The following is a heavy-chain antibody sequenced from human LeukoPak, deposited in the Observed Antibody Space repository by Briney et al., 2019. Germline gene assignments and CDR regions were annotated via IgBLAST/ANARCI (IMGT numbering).Heavy chain of an antibody. CDR3: ARVGFTTSWSNFDY. Sequence: ASVKVSRKAAGYNFPAYFVHWVRQAPGQGLEWMGRINPNGGDTNYAQKFQGRVTMASDTSISTAYMELSSLISDDTAVYYCARVGFTTSWSNFDYWGQGTPVTVSS. CDR1: GYNFPAYF. V-gene: IGHV1-2*06. CDR2: INPNGGDT. D-gene: IGHD2-2*01. J-gene: IGHJ4*02.